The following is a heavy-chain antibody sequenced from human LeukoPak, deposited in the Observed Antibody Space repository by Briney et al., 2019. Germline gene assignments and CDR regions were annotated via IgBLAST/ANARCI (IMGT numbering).Heavy chain of an antibody. CDR1: GGSFSGYY. J-gene: IGHJ4*02. CDR2: IKQDGSEK. Sequence: ETLSLTCAVYGGSFSGYYWSWIRQAPGKGLEWVANIKQDGSEKYYVDSVKGRFTISRDNAKNSLYLQMNSLRAEDTAVYYCARRTVVDYWGQGTLVTVSS. CDR3: ARRTVVDY. D-gene: IGHD4-23*01. V-gene: IGHV3-7*01.